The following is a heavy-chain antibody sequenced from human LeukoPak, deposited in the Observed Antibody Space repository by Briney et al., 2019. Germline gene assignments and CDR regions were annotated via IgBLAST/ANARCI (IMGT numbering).Heavy chain of an antibody. J-gene: IGHJ4*02. CDR3: ARDKEDSGGFPLGY. CDR1: GFTFSSYW. CDR2: IKEDGGEK. V-gene: IGHV3-7*01. Sequence: GGSLRLSCAASGFTFSSYWMSWVRQAPGKGLEWVANIKEDGGEKYSVDSVKGRFTISRDNAKNTLYLQMNSLRAEDTAVYYCARDKEDSGGFPLGYWGQGTLVTVSS. D-gene: IGHD3-22*01.